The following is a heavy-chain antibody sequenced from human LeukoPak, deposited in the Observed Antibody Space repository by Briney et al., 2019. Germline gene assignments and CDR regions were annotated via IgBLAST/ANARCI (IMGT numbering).Heavy chain of an antibody. D-gene: IGHD5-18*01. J-gene: IGHJ4*02. V-gene: IGHV3-21*01. CDR2: ISSSSSYI. Sequence: KPGGSLRLSCAASGFTFSSYSMNWVRQAPGKGLEWVSSISSSSSYIYYADSVKGRFTISRDNAKNSLYLQMNSLRAEDTAVYYCARARGTAMVTYFDYWGQGTLVTVSS. CDR1: GFTFSSYS. CDR3: ARARGTAMVTYFDY.